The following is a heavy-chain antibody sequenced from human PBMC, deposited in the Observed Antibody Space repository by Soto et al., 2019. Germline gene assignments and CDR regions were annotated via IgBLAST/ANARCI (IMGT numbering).Heavy chain of an antibody. D-gene: IGHD3-22*01. V-gene: IGHV4-31*03. CDR3: AGDYDSSGYYCLLMKRGAFDI. CDR1: GGSISSGGYY. Sequence: QVQLQESGPGLVKPSQTLSLTCTVSGGSISSGGYYWSWIRQHPGKGLEWIGYIYYSGSTYYNPSLKIRLTTPVDTPHNTSSLKLPAVPAAEKSVYCCAGDYDSSGYYCLLMKRGAFDIWGQGTMVTVSS. J-gene: IGHJ3*02. CDR2: IYYSGST.